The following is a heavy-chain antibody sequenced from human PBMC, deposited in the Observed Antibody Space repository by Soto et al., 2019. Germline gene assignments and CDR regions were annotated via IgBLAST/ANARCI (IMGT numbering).Heavy chain of an antibody. J-gene: IGHJ4*02. D-gene: IGHD6-19*01. CDR1: GGSISSGGYY. CDR2: IYYNGNT. V-gene: IGHV4-31*03. Sequence: QVQVQESGPGLVKPSQTLSLTCTVSGGSISSGGYYWSWIRQHPGKGLEWIGYIYYNGNTYYNPSLRSRVPISVDTARNQFSLRLSSVTAADTAVYFCSRGLDRDSNGYPGYWGKGTLVTVSS. CDR3: SRGLDRDSNGYPGY.